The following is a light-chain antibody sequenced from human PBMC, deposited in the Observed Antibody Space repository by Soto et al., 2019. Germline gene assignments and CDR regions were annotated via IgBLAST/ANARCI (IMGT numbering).Light chain of an antibody. V-gene: IGKV3-20*01. CDR3: QQYGSSPRT. CDR1: QSVSSSY. J-gene: IGKJ1*01. Sequence: EIVLTQSPGTLSWSPGERATLSCRACQSVSSSYLAWYLQKPGQAPRLLIYGASSRATGIPDRFSGSGSGTDFTLTISRLEPEDFAVYYCQQYGSSPRTFGQGTKVDIK. CDR2: GAS.